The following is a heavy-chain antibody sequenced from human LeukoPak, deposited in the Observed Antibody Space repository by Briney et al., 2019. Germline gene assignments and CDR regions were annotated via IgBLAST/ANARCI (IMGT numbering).Heavy chain of an antibody. V-gene: IGHV4-59*01. CDR2: IYYSGST. CDR1: GGSISSYY. Sequence: SETLSLTCTVSGGSISSYYWSWLRQPPGKGLEWIGYIYYSGSTNYNPSLTSRVTISVDTSKNQFSLKLSSVTAADTAVYYCAREGNYYDSSAFDYWGQGTLVTVSS. CDR3: AREGNYYDSSAFDY. D-gene: IGHD3-22*01. J-gene: IGHJ4*02.